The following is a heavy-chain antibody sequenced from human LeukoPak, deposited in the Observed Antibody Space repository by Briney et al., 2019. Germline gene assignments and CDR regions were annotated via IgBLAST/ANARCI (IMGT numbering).Heavy chain of an antibody. CDR1: GYLFSNDA. Sequence: GASVNVSCKASGYLFSNDAMTWVRQAAGQGLEWMGWINTNTGNPTYAQDFTGRFVISFDTSGRTTYLQINSLKTEDTAVYYCATVAVAGNFFDHWGQGSLVTVSS. J-gene: IGHJ4*02. D-gene: IGHD6-19*01. CDR3: ATVAVAGNFFDH. CDR2: INTNTGNP. V-gene: IGHV7-4-1*02.